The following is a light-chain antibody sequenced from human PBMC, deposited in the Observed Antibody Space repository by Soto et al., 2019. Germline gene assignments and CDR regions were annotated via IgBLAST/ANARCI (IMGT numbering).Light chain of an antibody. CDR2: AAS. CDR1: QGISSY. J-gene: IGKJ1*01. Sequence: DIQLTQSPSFLSASVGDRVTITCRASQGISSYLAWYQQKPGKAPKLLIYAASTWQSGVPSRFSVSGSGTEFTLTISSLQPEDFATYYGQQLNSYPRTFGQGTKVEIK. V-gene: IGKV1-9*01. CDR3: QQLNSYPRT.